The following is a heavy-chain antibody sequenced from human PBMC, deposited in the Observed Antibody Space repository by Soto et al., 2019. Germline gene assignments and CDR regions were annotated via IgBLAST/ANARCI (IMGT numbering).Heavy chain of an antibody. V-gene: IGHV6-1*01. CDR1: GDSVSSNSAA. D-gene: IGHD2-21*02. Sequence: SQTLSLTCAISGDSVSSNSAAWNWIRQSPSRGLEWLGRAYYRSQWYYDSAVSVRSRITVIPDTSKNQFSLQLNSVTPEDTAVYYCTKQKGDSRPHKGMDVWGQGTTVTVS. CDR3: TKQKGDSRPHKGMDV. J-gene: IGHJ6*02. CDR2: AYYRSQWYY.